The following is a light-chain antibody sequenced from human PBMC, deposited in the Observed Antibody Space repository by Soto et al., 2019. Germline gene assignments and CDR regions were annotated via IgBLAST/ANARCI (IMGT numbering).Light chain of an antibody. V-gene: IGKV3-20*01. CDR2: GAS. Sequence: EIVLTQSPGTLSLSPGEGATLACRASQSVRSTYLAWYQQKPGQAPRLLIYGASSRATGIPDRFSGSGSGTDFTLTISRLEPEDFAVYYCQQYNNWPPETFGQGTKVDIK. J-gene: IGKJ1*01. CDR1: QSVRSTY. CDR3: QQYNNWPPET.